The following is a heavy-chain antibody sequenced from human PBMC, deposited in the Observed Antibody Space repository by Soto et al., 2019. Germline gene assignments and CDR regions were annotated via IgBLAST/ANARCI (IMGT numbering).Heavy chain of an antibody. V-gene: IGHV1-18*01. D-gene: IGHD5-12*01. CDR2: ISADSGNT. CDR1: GGTLSSYA. CDR3: ARNRGDRGLRLFYVY. Sequence: ASVKSSCKASGGTLSSYAISCVRQAAAQGLEWMGWISADSGNTNYAQNLQGRVTMSADTSTSTAYMELRSLRSDDTAVYYCARNRGDRGLRLFYVYWGQGTLVTVSS. J-gene: IGHJ4*02.